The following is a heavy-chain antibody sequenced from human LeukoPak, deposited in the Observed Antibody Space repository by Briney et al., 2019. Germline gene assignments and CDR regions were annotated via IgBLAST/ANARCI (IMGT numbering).Heavy chain of an antibody. CDR3: VGHRGTTTKPPRAFAY. Sequence: SETLSLTCTVSGGSINNYYWSGIRQPPGKGLEWIGYIYYSGTTNHKPSLRRGVTISVETSKNQFSLRLNAVSGAETAVCYCVGHRGTTTKPPRAFAYCGQGPLVTVSS. V-gene: IGHV4-59*01. J-gene: IGHJ4*02. D-gene: IGHD4-11*01. CDR1: GGSINNYY. CDR2: IYYSGTT.